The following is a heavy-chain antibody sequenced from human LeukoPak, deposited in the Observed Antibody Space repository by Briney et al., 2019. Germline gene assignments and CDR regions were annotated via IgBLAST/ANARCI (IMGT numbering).Heavy chain of an antibody. CDR1: GFSFANSV. D-gene: IGHD6-13*01. V-gene: IGHV3-23*01. CDR2: ISGSGDRT. CDR3: AIREPIGY. Sequence: GGSLRLSCAASGFSFANSVISWIRQAPGKGPEWVSAISGSGDRTDYADSVRGRFTVSRDNSKSTLYLQMNSLRVEDTAIYYCAIREPIGYWGQGSLVTVSS. J-gene: IGHJ4*02.